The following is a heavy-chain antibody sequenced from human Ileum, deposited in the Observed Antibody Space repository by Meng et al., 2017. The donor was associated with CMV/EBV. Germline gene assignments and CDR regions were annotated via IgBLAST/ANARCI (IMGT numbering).Heavy chain of an antibody. J-gene: IGHJ6*02. Sequence: GGSLRLSCAASGFTLSGYWRNWVPQAPGKGLEWVANIKQDGSEKYYGDSVEGRFTISRDNAKNSLYLQINSLRAEDTAVYYCARDSDSVRYYGFWSGYYGMDVWGQGTMVTVSS. CDR1: GFTLSGYW. CDR3: ARDSDSVRYYGFWSGYYGMDV. CDR2: IKQDGSEK. D-gene: IGHD3-3*01. V-gene: IGHV3-7*01.